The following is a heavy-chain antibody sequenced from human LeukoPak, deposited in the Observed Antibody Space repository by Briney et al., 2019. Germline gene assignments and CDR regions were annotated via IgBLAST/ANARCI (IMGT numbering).Heavy chain of an antibody. J-gene: IGHJ5*02. V-gene: IGHV3-48*01. Sequence: GGSLRFSCAASGFTFSSYSMNWVRQAPGMGREGVSYISSSSSTIYYAGSVKGRFTISRDNAKNPLYLQMSSLRAEDTAVYYCPRAGSNIVVVPNWFDPWGQGTLVTVSS. CDR2: ISSSSSTI. CDR1: GFTFSSYS. CDR3: PRAGSNIVVVPNWFDP. D-gene: IGHD2-2*01.